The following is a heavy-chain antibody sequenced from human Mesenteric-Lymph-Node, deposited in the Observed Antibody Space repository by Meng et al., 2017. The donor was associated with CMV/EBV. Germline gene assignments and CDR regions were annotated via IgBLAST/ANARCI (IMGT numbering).Heavy chain of an antibody. D-gene: IGHD3-10*01. Sequence: ESLKISCAVSGFTFDDYAMHWVRQVPGKGLEWVGHIYYSGGTNYNPSLNSRVTMSIDLSENQLSLKLRSVTAADTATYYCARIIGSGFRDYYYGMDVWGQGTTVTVSS. V-gene: IGHV4-59*01. CDR3: ARIIGSGFRDYYYGMDV. CDR2: IYYSGGT. J-gene: IGHJ6*02. CDR1: GFTFDDYA.